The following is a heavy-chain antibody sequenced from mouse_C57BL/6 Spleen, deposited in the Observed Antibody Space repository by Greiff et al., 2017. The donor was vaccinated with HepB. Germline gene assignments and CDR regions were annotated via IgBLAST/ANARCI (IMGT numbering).Heavy chain of an antibody. CDR1: GYTFTDYY. CDR2: INPNNGGT. V-gene: IGHV1-26*01. D-gene: IGHD1-1*01. CDR3: APYYYGSSSFAY. J-gene: IGHJ3*01. Sequence: EVQLQQSGPELVKPGASVKISCKASGYTFTDYYMNWVKQSHGKSLEWIGDINPNNGGTSYNQKFKGKATLTVDKSSSTAYMELRSLTSEDSAVYYCAPYYYGSSSFAYWGQGTLVTVSA.